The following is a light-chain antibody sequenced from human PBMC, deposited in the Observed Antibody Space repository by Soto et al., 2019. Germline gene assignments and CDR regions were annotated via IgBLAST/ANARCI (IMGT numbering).Light chain of an antibody. J-gene: IGKJ4*01. CDR3: QQASTLPFT. CDR2: ATS. Sequence: DMEMTQSPSSVSASVGDRVTIACRASQGASSWLAWYQQKPGNAPKLLIYATSTLQSGVPSRFSGSHSGTNFTLTITGLQPDDFATYYCQQASTLPFTFGGGTKVEIK. CDR1: QGASSW. V-gene: IGKV1-12*01.